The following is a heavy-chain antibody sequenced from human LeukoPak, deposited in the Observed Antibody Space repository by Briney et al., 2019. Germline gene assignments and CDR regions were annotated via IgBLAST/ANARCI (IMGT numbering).Heavy chain of an antibody. CDR2: IDPNSDNI. CDR1: GYTFTGCF. V-gene: IGHV1-2*02. CDR3: ARSAYNYGYVYFDH. Sequence: ASVKVSCKASGYTFTGCFIHYVRQAPGQGLEWMGWIDPNSDNIRYSETFKDRVTMTRATSTNTAYMELSRLRSDDTAVYYCARSAYNYGYVYFDHWGQGTLVIVSS. J-gene: IGHJ4*02. D-gene: IGHD5-18*01.